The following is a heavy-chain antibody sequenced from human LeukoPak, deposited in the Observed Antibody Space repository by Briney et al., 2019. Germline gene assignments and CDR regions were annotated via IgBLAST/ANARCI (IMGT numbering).Heavy chain of an antibody. Sequence: GGSLRLSCAASGFSFSSYGMSWVRQAPGKGLEWVSGISRSTGRTDYADSVKGRFTISRDNSKNTLYLQMKSLRAEDTAVYYCAANYYDSGSSPYWGQGTLVTVSS. CDR3: AANYYDSGSSPY. CDR1: GFSFSSYG. J-gene: IGHJ4*02. V-gene: IGHV3-23*01. CDR2: ISRSTGRT. D-gene: IGHD3-10*01.